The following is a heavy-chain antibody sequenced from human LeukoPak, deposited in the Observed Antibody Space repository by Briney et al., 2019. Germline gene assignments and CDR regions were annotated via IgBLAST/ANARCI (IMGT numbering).Heavy chain of an antibody. D-gene: IGHD3-10*01. Sequence: PSETLSLTCSVSGVSLSGYFWSWIRQPPGKGLEWVGEINHSGSTNYNPSLKTRASISVETSTSQLSPKLRTVTAAGTAVYYGARGLSFDPWGQGTLVTVSS. CDR3: ARGLSFDP. CDR1: GVSLSGYF. V-gene: IGHV4-34*01. CDR2: INHSGST. J-gene: IGHJ5*02.